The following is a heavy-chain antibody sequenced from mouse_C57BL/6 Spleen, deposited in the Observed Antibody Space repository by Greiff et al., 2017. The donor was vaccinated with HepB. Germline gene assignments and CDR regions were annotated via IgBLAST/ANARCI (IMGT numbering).Heavy chain of an antibody. CDR1: GYTFTSYW. D-gene: IGHD1-1*01. Sequence: QVQLKQPGAELVRPGTSVKLSCKASGYTFTSYWMHWVKQRPGQGLEWIGVIDPSDSYTNYNQKFKGKATLTVDTSSSTAYMQLSSLTSEDSAVYYCASGVLGNYFDYWGQGTTLTVSS. V-gene: IGHV1-59*01. CDR3: ASGVLGNYFDY. J-gene: IGHJ2*01. CDR2: IDPSDSYT.